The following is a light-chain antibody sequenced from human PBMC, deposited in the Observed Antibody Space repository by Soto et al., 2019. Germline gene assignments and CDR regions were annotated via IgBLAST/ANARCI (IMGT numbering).Light chain of an antibody. CDR1: SFNIGSNT. CDR3: AAWDDSLNGFVV. Sequence: QSVLTQPPSASGTPGQRVTISCSGSSFNIGSNTVNWYQQLPGTAPKLLIYSNNQRPSGVPDRFSGSKSGTSASLAISGLQSEDEADYYCAAWDDSLNGFVVFGGGIKLTVL. V-gene: IGLV1-44*01. CDR2: SNN. J-gene: IGLJ2*01.